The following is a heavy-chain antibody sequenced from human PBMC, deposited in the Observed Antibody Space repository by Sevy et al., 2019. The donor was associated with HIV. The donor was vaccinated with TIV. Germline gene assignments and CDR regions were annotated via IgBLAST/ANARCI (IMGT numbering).Heavy chain of an antibody. J-gene: IGHJ3*02. CDR3: ARLSPVXXXDX. CDR2: IXHXGST. Sequence: SXTLSLTCAVSGYXISSGYYXGWIRQPPGKGLEGXXSIXHXGSTYYNPSLKSRVTISVDTSKNQFSLKLGSVTAADTAVYYCARLSPVXXXDXXGQGTMVTVSS. V-gene: IGHV4-38-2*01. CDR1: GYXISSGYY.